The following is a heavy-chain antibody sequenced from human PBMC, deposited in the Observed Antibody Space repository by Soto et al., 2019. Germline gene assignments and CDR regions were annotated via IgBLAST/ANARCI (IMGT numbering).Heavy chain of an antibody. CDR3: ARKRGSGWTDYFDY. V-gene: IGHV3-11*01. J-gene: IGHJ4*02. CDR2: ISGSGTTI. Sequence: PGGSLRLSCAATGFTFSDYYMSWIRQAPGKGLEWISYISGSGTTIHYADSVKGRFTISRDNAKNSLYLQMNSLRAEDTAVYYCARKRGSGWTDYFDYWGQGTLVTVSS. D-gene: IGHD6-19*01. CDR1: GFTFSDYY.